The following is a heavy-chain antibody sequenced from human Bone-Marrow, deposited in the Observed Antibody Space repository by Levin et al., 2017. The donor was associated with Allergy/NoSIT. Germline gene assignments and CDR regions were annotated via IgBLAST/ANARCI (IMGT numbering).Heavy chain of an antibody. CDR2: INSDGSTT. D-gene: IGHD6-6*01. Sequence: GESLKISCAASGFTFSSYWMHWVRQAPGKGLVCVSHINSDGSTTNYAASVKGRFTISRDNARNTLYLQMNSLSAEDTAVYYCARGSSTAPRSAFDIWGPGTMVTVSS. J-gene: IGHJ3*02. V-gene: IGHV3-74*01. CDR1: GFTFSSYW. CDR3: ARGSSTAPRSAFDI.